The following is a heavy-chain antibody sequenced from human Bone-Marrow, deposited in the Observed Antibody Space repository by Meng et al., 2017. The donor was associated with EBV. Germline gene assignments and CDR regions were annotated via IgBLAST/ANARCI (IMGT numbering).Heavy chain of an antibody. Sequence: QGEVGQSGAEFKNPGSSVKFSCKASVYIFNTYGVTWVRQAPGQGLEWMGWISTYNGNTNYAQKFQGRVTMTTDTSTSTVYLELRSLRSDDTAVYFCARGGYCVSTSCAHFDYWGQGTLVTVSS. J-gene: IGHJ4*02. V-gene: IGHV1-18*01. CDR3: ARGGYCVSTSCAHFDY. CDR1: VYIFNTYG. D-gene: IGHD2-2*03. CDR2: ISTYNGNT.